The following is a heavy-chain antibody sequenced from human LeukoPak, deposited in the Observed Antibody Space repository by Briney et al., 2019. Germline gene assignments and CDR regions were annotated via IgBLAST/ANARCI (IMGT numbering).Heavy chain of an antibody. CDR2: YSGST. J-gene: IGHJ4*02. CDR3: VATRGLDY. Sequence: PSETLSLTCTVSGGSISSGDHFWSWIRQHPGKGLEWIGYYSGSTYYNPSLKSRVTISVDTSRNQFSLKLTSVTAADTAVYYCVATRGLDYWGQGTLVTVSS. CDR1: GGSISSGDHF. D-gene: IGHD3-10*01. V-gene: IGHV4-30-4*01.